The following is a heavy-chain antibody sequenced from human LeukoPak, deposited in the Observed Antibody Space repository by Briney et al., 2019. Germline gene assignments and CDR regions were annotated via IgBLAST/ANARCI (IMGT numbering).Heavy chain of an antibody. J-gene: IGHJ4*02. CDR2: IYYSGST. V-gene: IGHV4-39*01. D-gene: IGHD2-2*01. CDR3: ARHWCTSTSCYSFFDY. Sequence: PSETLSLTCTVSGGSISSSSYYWGWIRQPPGKGLEWIGSIYYSGSTYYNPSLKSRVTISVDTSKNQFSLKLSSVTATDTTVYYCARHWCTSTSCYSFFDYWGQGTLVTVSS. CDR1: GGSISSSSYY.